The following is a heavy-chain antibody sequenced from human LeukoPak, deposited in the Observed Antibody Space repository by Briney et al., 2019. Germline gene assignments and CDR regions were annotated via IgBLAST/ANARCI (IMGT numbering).Heavy chain of an antibody. CDR2: IYHSGST. Sequence: SETLSLTCTVSGGSISSYYWSWIRQPPGKGLEWIGYIYHSGSTYYNPSLKSRVTISVGTSKNQFSLKLSSVTAADTAVYYCARHSYYYDSSGLPVYYFDYWGQGTLVTVSS. CDR1: GGSISSYY. D-gene: IGHD3-22*01. J-gene: IGHJ4*02. CDR3: ARHSYYYDSSGLPVYYFDY. V-gene: IGHV4-59*08.